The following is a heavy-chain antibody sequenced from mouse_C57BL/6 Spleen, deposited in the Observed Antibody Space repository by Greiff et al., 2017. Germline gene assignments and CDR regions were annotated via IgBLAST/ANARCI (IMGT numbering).Heavy chain of an antibody. V-gene: IGHV5-9*01. CDR3: AREAYSWAMDY. Sequence: EVQLVESGGGLVKPGGSLKLSCAASGFTFSSNTMSWVRQTPEKRLEWVATISGGGGNTYYPDSVKGRFTISRDNAKNTLYLQMSSLRSEDTALYYCAREAYSWAMDYWGQGTSVTVSS. CDR2: ISGGGGNT. J-gene: IGHJ4*01. D-gene: IGHD1-1*01. CDR1: GFTFSSNT.